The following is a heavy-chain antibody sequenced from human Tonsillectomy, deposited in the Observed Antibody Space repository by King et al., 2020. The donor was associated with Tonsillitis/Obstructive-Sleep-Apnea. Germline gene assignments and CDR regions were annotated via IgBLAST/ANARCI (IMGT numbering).Heavy chain of an antibody. CDR1: GYTFTSYG. V-gene: IGHV1-18*01. Sequence: QLVQSGAEVKKPGASVKVSCKASGYTFTSYGISWVRQAPGQGLEWMGWISAYNGNTNSAQKLQGRVTMTTDTSTSTAYMELRNLRSDDTAVYYCARDRSQQQLVPPDAFDIWGQGTMVTVSS. CDR3: ARDRSQQQLVPPDAFDI. J-gene: IGHJ3*02. D-gene: IGHD6-13*01. CDR2: ISAYNGNT.